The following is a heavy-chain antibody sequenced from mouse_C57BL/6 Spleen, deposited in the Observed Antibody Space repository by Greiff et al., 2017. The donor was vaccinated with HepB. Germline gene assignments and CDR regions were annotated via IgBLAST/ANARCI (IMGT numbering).Heavy chain of an antibody. CDR2: ISDGGSYT. Sequence: EVKLMESGGGLVKPGGSLKLSCAASGFTFSSYAMSWVRQTPEKRLEWVATISDGGSYTYYPDNVKGRFTISRDNAKNNLYLQMSHLKSEDTALYYCAKGRLGYDYDRDWYFDVWGTGTTVTVSS. J-gene: IGHJ1*03. CDR1: GFTFSSYA. CDR3: AKGRLGYDYDRDWYFDV. V-gene: IGHV5-4*03. D-gene: IGHD2-4*01.